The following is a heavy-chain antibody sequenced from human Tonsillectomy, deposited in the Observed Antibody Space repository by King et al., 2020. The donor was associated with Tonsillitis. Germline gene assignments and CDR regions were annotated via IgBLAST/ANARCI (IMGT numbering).Heavy chain of an antibody. Sequence: VQLVESGGGLIQPGGSLRLSCVASGFTVSSNYMSWVRQAPGKGLEWVSAIYSGGSTYYTDSVKGRFTISRDNSKNTLYLQITSLRAEDTAVYYCARDVAAAGFLWDWGQGTLVTVSS. CDR1: GFTVSSNY. D-gene: IGHD6-13*01. CDR2: IYSGGST. V-gene: IGHV3-53*01. J-gene: IGHJ4*02. CDR3: ARDVAAAGFLWD.